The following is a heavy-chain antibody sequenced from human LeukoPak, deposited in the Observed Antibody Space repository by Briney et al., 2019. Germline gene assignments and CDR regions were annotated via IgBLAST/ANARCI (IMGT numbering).Heavy chain of an antibody. CDR2: INSNSGGT. CDR1: GYTFTDYY. D-gene: IGHD6-13*01. V-gene: IGHV1-2*02. Sequence: ASVKVSCKASGYTFTDYYMHWVRQAPGQGLEWMGWINSNSGGTKYAQKFQGRVTMTRDTSISTAYMERSRLRSDDTAVYFCARVETVAAGRVGRFDPWGQGSLVTVSS. CDR3: ARVETVAAGRVGRFDP. J-gene: IGHJ5*02.